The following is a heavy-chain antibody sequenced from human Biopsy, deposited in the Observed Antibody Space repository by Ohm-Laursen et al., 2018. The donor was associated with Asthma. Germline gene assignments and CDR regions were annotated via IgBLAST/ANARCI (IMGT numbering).Heavy chain of an antibody. D-gene: IGHD3-22*01. V-gene: IGHV3-53*01. CDR3: ARGDSSGGSHYYFDY. Sequence: SLRLSCSASGFTVSRDHMFWVRQAPGKGLEWVSVIYSGGTSHTADSARGRFTISRDFSKNTLHLQMHSLRVEDTAVYYCARGDSSGGSHYYFDYWGQGTLVTVSS. CDR2: IYSGGTS. J-gene: IGHJ4*02. CDR1: GFTVSRDH.